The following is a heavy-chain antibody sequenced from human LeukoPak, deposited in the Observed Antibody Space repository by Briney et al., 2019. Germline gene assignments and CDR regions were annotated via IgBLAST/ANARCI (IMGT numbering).Heavy chain of an antibody. J-gene: IGHJ3*02. CDR2: ISVGGVGT. V-gene: IGHV3-23*01. Sequence: GGSLRLSCSASGFTFSDYAMSWVRQAPGKGLQWVSAISVGGVGTYYADSVKGRFTISRDDSKNTVFLQMNSLRAEDTAVYYCARARGDYYDSSGQDDAFDIWGQGTMVTVSS. CDR1: GFTFSDYA. D-gene: IGHD3-22*01. CDR3: ARARGDYYDSSGQDDAFDI.